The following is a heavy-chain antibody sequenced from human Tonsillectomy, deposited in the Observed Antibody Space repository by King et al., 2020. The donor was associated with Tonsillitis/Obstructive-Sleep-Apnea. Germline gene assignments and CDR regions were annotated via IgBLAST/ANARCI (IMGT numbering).Heavy chain of an antibody. CDR1: GFTFSSYG. J-gene: IGHJ4*02. V-gene: IGHV3-30*18. CDR2: ISYDGSNK. CDR3: AKDPLRWLLAVALDY. Sequence: HVQLVESGGGVVQPGRSLRLSCAASGFTFSSYGMHWVRQAPGKGLEWVGVISYDGSNKYYADSVKGRFTISRDNSKNTLYLQMNSLRAEDTAVYYCAKDPLRWLLAVALDYWGQGTLVTVSS. D-gene: IGHD5-24*01.